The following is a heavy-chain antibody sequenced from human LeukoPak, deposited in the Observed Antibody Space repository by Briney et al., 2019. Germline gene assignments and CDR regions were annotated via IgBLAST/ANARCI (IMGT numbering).Heavy chain of an antibody. D-gene: IGHD4-17*01. Sequence: GESLKISCKGSGYSFTSYWIGWVRQIPGKGLEWMGIIYPGDSDTRYSPSFQGQVTISADKSISTAYLQWSSLKASDTAMYYCARGRGMTTVTTRGWFDPWGQGTLVTVSS. V-gene: IGHV5-51*01. CDR1: GYSFTSYW. J-gene: IGHJ5*02. CDR2: IYPGDSDT. CDR3: ARGRGMTTVTTRGWFDP.